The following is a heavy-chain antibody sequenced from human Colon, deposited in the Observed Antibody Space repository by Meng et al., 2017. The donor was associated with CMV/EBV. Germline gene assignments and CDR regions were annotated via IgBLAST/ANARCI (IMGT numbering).Heavy chain of an antibody. V-gene: IGHV3-7*01. CDR3: ARDYYDTSGSI. J-gene: IGHJ4*02. D-gene: IGHD3-22*01. CDR2: IKQDGSEQ. CDR1: GFTFTQYW. Sequence: GGSLRLSCVTSGFTFTQYWMSWVRQVPGKGLEWVANIKQDGSEQNYVDSVKGRFTISRDNAKNSLYLQMNSLRAEDTAVYYCARDYYDTSGSIWGQGTLVTVSS.